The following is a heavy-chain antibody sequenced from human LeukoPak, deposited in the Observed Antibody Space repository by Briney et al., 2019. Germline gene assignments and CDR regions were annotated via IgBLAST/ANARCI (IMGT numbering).Heavy chain of an antibody. Sequence: GGSLRLSCVASGFTFGKYWMSWVRQAPGKGLEWVANIKLDGSEKNYVDSVKGRFTISRDNTKNSLYLQMDSLRTEDTAVYYCAKGPLRGTAAAIDYWGQGTLVTVSS. J-gene: IGHJ4*02. V-gene: IGHV3-7*01. CDR2: IKLDGSEK. CDR3: AKGPLRGTAAAIDY. CDR1: GFTFGKYW. D-gene: IGHD2-2*01.